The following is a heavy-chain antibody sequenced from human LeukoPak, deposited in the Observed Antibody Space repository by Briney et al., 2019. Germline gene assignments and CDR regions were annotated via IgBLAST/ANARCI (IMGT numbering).Heavy chain of an antibody. Sequence: ASVKVSCKASGYTFTSYGISWVRQAPGQGLEWMGWISAYNGNTNYAQKLQGRVTMTTDTSTSTAYMELRSLRSDDTAVYYCARDTRRPYYDFWSGYYTGTFDYWGQGTLVTVSS. V-gene: IGHV1-18*01. CDR1: GYTFTSYG. J-gene: IGHJ4*02. D-gene: IGHD3-3*01. CDR3: ARDTRRPYYDFWSGYYTGTFDY. CDR2: ISAYNGNT.